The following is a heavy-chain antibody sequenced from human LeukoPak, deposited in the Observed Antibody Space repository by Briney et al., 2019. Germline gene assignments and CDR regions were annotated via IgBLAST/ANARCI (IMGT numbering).Heavy chain of an antibody. CDR3: AKEVLLWFGEFSGFGP. CDR1: GFTFSSYG. Sequence: SGGSLRLSCAASGFTFSSYGMDWVRQAPGKGLEWVAVISYDGSNKYYADSVKGRFTISRDNSKNTLYLQMNSLRAEDTAVYYCAKEVLLWFGEFSGFGPWGQGTLVTVSS. CDR2: ISYDGSNK. D-gene: IGHD3-10*01. J-gene: IGHJ5*02. V-gene: IGHV3-30*18.